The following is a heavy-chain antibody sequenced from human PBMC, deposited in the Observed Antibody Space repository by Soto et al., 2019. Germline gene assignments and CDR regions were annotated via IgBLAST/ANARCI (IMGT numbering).Heavy chain of an antibody. D-gene: IGHD3-22*01. V-gene: IGHV1-69*01. J-gene: IGHJ5*02. Sequence: QVQLVQSGAEVKKPGSSVKVSCKASGGTFSSYAISWVRQAPGQGLEWMGGIIPIFGTANYAQKFQGRVTIAADESTSTAYMELSSLRSEDTAVYYCARDRTDYYDRQRPWFDPWGQGTLVTVSS. CDR1: GGTFSSYA. CDR3: ARDRTDYYDRQRPWFDP. CDR2: IIPIFGTA.